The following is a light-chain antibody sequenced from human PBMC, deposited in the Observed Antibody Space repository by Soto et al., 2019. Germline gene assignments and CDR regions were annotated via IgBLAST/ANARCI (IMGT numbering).Light chain of an antibody. CDR2: EVS. V-gene: IGLV2-14*01. CDR1: NNDVGGYNY. Sequence: QSALTQPASVSGSPGQSITISCTGTNNDVGGYNYVSWYQQHPGKAPKLMIYEVSNRPSGVSNRFSGSKSGNTASLTISGLQVEDEADYYCNSYTSSSTLDVFGTGTKLTVL. CDR3: NSYTSSSTLDV. J-gene: IGLJ1*01.